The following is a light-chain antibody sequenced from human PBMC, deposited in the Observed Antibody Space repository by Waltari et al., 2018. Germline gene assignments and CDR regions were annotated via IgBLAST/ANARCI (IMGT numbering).Light chain of an antibody. J-gene: IGKJ4*01. CDR1: KSVSTN. V-gene: IGKV3-15*01. CDR3: QQYNNWPPIT. Sequence: EIVMTQSPPTLSVSPGERATLSCRASKSVSTNLGWYQQKPGQAPRLLIYGASTRATGIPARFSGSGSGTEFTLTISSLQSEDFAVYYCQQYNNWPPITFGGGTKVEIK. CDR2: GAS.